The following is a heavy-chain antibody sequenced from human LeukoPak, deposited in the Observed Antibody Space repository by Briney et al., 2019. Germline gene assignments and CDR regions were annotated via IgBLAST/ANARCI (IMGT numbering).Heavy chain of an antibody. Sequence: ASVKVSCKASGGTFSSYAISWVRQAPGQGLEWMGGIIPIFGTANYAQKFQGRVTITTDESTSTAYMELSSLRSEDTAVYYCVTLDYYYDSSGYYPTGPFDYWGQGTLVTVSS. J-gene: IGHJ4*02. CDR1: GGTFSSYA. CDR2: IIPIFGTA. CDR3: VTLDYYYDSSGYYPTGPFDY. D-gene: IGHD3-22*01. V-gene: IGHV1-69*05.